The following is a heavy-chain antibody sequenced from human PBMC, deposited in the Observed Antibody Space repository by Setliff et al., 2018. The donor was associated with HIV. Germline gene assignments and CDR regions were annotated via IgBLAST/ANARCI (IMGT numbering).Heavy chain of an antibody. CDR1: GGSINSGGYS. Sequence: PSETLSLTCTVSGGSINSGGYSWSWTRQPPGKGLEWIGEVNRGRRTNYNSSLKSRVTISIDTSRNQFSLTVSSVTAADTAVYYCAREIPYSYGGRGHPLWGQGTLVTVSS. V-gene: IGHV4-61*08. CDR2: VNRGRRT. D-gene: IGHD3-22*01. CDR3: AREIPYSYGGRGHPL. J-gene: IGHJ4*02.